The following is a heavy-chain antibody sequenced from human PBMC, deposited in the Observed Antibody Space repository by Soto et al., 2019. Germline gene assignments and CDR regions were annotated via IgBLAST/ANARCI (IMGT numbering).Heavy chain of an antibody. CDR3: TGWSSASRFDP. J-gene: IGHJ5*02. Sequence: GGSLRLSCAASGFTFTNFWMHWVRQAPGKGLVWVSRISGDGSDTTYADSVKGRFTISRDNAKNMLYLQMNSLRAEDTAVYYCTGWSSASRFDPWGQGTLVTVSS. D-gene: IGHD6-25*01. CDR1: GFTFTNFW. V-gene: IGHV3-74*01. CDR2: ISGDGSDT.